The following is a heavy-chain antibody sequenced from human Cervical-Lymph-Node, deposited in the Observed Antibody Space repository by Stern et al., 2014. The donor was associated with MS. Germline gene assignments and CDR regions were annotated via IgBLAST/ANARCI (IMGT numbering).Heavy chain of an antibody. D-gene: IGHD1-14*01. CDR2: IIPMFGAA. CDR1: GGSFSSYA. V-gene: IGHV1-69*15. CDR3: TREATAHSGTFDF. J-gene: IGHJ4*02. Sequence: VQLVESGAGMKKPGSSVKVSCKASGGSFSSYAVNWVRQAPGQAPEWMGRIIPMFGAANYAQKFQGRVTLIADESTSTVYMEMISLTSEDTAVYYCTREATAHSGTFDFWGQGTLVTV.